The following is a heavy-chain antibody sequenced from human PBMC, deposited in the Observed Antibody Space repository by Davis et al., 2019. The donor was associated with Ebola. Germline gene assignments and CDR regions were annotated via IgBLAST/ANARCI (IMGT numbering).Heavy chain of an antibody. CDR1: GYTFTNHA. Sequence: ASVKVSCKASGYTFTNHAMNWVRQPPGQGLEWMGWINTDTGNTTYAQGFTGRFVFSFDTSASATYLQIISLKAEDTAIYYCARVKYNCNFQAPHFGMDVWGQGTTVTVSS. V-gene: IGHV7-4-1*02. CDR2: INTDTGNT. J-gene: IGHJ6*02. CDR3: ARVKYNCNFQAPHFGMDV. D-gene: IGHD1-7*01.